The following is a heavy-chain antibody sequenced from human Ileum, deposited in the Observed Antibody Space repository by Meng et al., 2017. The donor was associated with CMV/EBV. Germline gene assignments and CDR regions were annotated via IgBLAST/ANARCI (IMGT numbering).Heavy chain of an antibody. CDR3: ARYGGSSDP. Sequence: LRLSCAASGFVFSDYAMTWVRQAPGKGLEWVSSISSSSSYIYYADSVKGRFTISRDNAKNSLYLQMNSLRAEDTAVYYCARYGGSSDPWGQGTLVTVSS. J-gene: IGHJ5*02. D-gene: IGHD4-23*01. CDR2: ISSSSSYI. V-gene: IGHV3-21*01. CDR1: GFVFSDYA.